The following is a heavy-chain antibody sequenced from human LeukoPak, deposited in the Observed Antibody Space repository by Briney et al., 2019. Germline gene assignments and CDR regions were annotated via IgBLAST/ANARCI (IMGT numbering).Heavy chain of an antibody. J-gene: IGHJ4*02. CDR1: GFTFSSYG. CDR3: ARDRGLRGLYDY. V-gene: IGHV3-30*03. D-gene: IGHD4-17*01. CDR2: ISYDGSNK. Sequence: GGSLRLSCAASGFTFSSYGMHWVRQAPGKGLEWVAVISYDGSNKYYADSVKGRFTISRDNSKDTLYLQMNSLRAEDTAVYYCARDRGLRGLYDYWGQGTLVTVSS.